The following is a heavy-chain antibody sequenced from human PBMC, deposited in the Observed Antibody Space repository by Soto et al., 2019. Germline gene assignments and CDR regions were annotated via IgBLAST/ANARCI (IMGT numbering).Heavy chain of an antibody. J-gene: IGHJ1*01. CDR2: IYPGDSDT. Sequence: PGESLKISCKGSGYSFTSYWIGWVRQMPGKGLEWMGIIYPGDSDTRYSPSFQGQVTISADKSISTAYLQWSSLKASDTAMYYCARTEGYCSGGSCYHEYFQHWGQGTLVTVS. V-gene: IGHV5-51*01. CDR1: GYSFTSYW. CDR3: ARTEGYCSGGSCYHEYFQH. D-gene: IGHD2-15*01.